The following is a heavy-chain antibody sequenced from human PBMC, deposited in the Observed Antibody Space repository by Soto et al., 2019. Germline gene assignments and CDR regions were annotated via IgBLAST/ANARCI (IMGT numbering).Heavy chain of an antibody. Sequence: SETLSLTCAVYGGSFSGYYWSWIRQPPGKGLEWIGEINHSGSTYYNPSLKSRVTISVDTSKNQFSLKLSSVTAADTAVYYCARASGSSYYFDYWGQGTLVTVSS. J-gene: IGHJ4*02. CDR1: GGSFSGYY. CDR3: ARASGSSYYFDY. D-gene: IGHD3-10*01. CDR2: INHSGST. V-gene: IGHV4-34*09.